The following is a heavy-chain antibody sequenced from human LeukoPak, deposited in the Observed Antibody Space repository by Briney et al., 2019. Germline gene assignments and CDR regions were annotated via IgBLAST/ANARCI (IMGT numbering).Heavy chain of an antibody. V-gene: IGHV1-18*01. CDR1: GYTFTSYA. CDR3: ARDEEWQLPNYYYYGMDV. J-gene: IGHJ6*02. D-gene: IGHD1-26*01. Sequence: ASVKVSCKASGYTFTSYAISWVRRAPGRGLEWMGWISAYNGSTNYAQTFQGRVTMTTGTSTSTAYMDLRSLRSDDTAVYYCARDEEWQLPNYYYYGMDVWGQGTTVTVSS. CDR2: ISAYNGST.